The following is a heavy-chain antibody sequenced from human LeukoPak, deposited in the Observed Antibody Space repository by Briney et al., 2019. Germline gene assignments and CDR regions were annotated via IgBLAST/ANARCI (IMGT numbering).Heavy chain of an antibody. J-gene: IGHJ6*02. Sequence: GGSLRLSCAVSGITVSKYWMHWVRQVPGKGLVWVSRIHSDGSTTDYADSVKGRFTITRDSAKNTLYLEMNSLRVEDTAVYYCTRDANHYGGMDVWGQGTTVTISS. CDR2: IHSDGSTT. CDR3: TRDANHYGGMDV. V-gene: IGHV3-74*01. CDR1: GITVSKYW.